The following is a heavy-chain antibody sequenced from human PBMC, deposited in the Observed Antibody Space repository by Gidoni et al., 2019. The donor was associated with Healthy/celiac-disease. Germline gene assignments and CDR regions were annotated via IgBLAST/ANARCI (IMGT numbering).Heavy chain of an antibody. V-gene: IGHV3-21*01. CDR3: ARSPPFSYGMDV. CDR2: ISSSSSYI. CDR1: GFTFSSYS. Sequence: EVQLVESGGGLVKPGGSLRLSCAASGFTFSSYSMNWVRQAPGKGLEWVSSISSSSSYIYYADSVKGRFTISRDNAKNSLYLQMNSLRAEDTAVYYCARSPPFSYGMDVWGQGTTVTVSS. J-gene: IGHJ6*02.